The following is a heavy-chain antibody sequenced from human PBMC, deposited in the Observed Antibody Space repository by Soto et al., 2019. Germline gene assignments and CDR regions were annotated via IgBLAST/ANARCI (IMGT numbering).Heavy chain of an antibody. CDR1: GFTFGNNA. D-gene: IGHD3-3*01. CDR3: AIARVADSSLDH. CDR2: ISSDSSEI. V-gene: IGHV3-30*01. Sequence: SLRLSCVCSGFTFGNNAMHWVRQAPGKGLEWVAFISSDSSEIHYADSVKGRFTISRDNPRNTLFLHVNSPRADDTAVYYCAIARVADSSLDHWGQGTLVTVSS. J-gene: IGHJ4*02.